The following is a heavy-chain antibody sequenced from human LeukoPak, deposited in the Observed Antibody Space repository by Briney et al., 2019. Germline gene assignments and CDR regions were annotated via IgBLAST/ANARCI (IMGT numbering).Heavy chain of an antibody. CDR1: GFTFSSYW. CDR3: ARAPTYYYDSSGYRGLDLDY. V-gene: IGHV3-74*01. D-gene: IGHD3-22*01. Sequence: GGSLRLSCAASGFTFSSYWMHWVRQAPGKGLVWVSRINTDGSSTSYADSVKGRFTISRDNAKNTLYLQMNSLRAEDTAVYYCARAPTYYYDSSGYRGLDLDYWGQGTLVTVSS. CDR2: INTDGSST. J-gene: IGHJ4*02.